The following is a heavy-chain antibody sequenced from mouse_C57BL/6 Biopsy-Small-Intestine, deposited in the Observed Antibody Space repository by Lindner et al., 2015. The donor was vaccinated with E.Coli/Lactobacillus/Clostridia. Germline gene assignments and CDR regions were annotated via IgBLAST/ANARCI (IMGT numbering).Heavy chain of an antibody. D-gene: IGHD1-1*02. CDR2: INPNNGYI. CDR1: GYTFTDYW. CDR3: ARWWLDY. V-gene: IGHV1-7*01. Sequence: VQLQESGPELVKPGASVKMSCKASGYTFTDYWMHWVKQRPGQGLEWIGYINPNNGYIEYNQKFKNKATLTADKSSSIDYLQLSNLTSEDSAVYYCARWWLDYWGQGTSVTVSS. J-gene: IGHJ4*01.